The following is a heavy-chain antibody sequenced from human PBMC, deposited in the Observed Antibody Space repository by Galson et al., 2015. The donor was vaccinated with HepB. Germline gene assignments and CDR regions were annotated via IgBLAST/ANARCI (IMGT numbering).Heavy chain of an antibody. Sequence: VSCKASGYIFVSCGITWVRQAPGQGLEWIGWINPDNGDRKSAQNFQGRLTMTTDNFSNTAYMELRSLRSDDTAVYYCARDGRLSWNIDWGQGTLVTVSS. CDR3: ARDGRLSWNID. J-gene: IGHJ4*02. V-gene: IGHV1-18*01. CDR1: GYIFVSCG. CDR2: INPDNGDR. D-gene: IGHD1/OR15-1a*01.